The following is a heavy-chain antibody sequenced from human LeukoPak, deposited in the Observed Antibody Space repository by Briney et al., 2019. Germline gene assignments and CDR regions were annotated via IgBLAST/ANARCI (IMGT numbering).Heavy chain of an antibody. CDR1: GGTFSSYA. Sequence: SVKVSCKASGGTFSSYAIRWVRQAPGQGLEWMGRIIPLFGPSDYAQKFQGRVTITTDESTTTAYMELSGLRPEDTAVYYCARIGYCSGTTRYTTAYDVWGQGTLVIVSS. J-gene: IGHJ3*01. D-gene: IGHD2-2*03. V-gene: IGHV1-69*05. CDR3: ARIGYCSGTTRYTTAYDV. CDR2: IIPLFGPS.